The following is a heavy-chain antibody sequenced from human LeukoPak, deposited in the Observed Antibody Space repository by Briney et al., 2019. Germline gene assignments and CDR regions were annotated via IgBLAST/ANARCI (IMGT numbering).Heavy chain of an antibody. J-gene: IGHJ4*02. CDR3: ASTSPYDFWSGYQDY. CDR2: IYTSGST. Sequence: SETLSLTCTVSGGSISSYYWSWIRQPAGKGLEWIGRIYTSGSTNYNPSLKSRVTMSVDTSKNQFSLKLSSVTAADTAVYYCASTSPYDFWSGYQDYWGQGTLVTVSS. CDR1: GGSISSYY. D-gene: IGHD3-3*01. V-gene: IGHV4-4*07.